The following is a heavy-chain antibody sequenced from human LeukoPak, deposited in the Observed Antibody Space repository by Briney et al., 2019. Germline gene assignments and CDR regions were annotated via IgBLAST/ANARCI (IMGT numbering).Heavy chain of an antibody. Sequence: SGGSLRLSCAASGFTFSNAWMTWVRQAPGKGLEWVGHIKKKSDGGTTDYAAPVKGRFTISRDDLQGTLYLQMNSLKTEDTAVYYCTTVQQWLAQALGYWGQGTLVTVSS. V-gene: IGHV3-15*01. CDR3: TTVQQWLAQALGY. D-gene: IGHD6-19*01. CDR1: GFTFSNAW. CDR2: IKKKSDGGTT. J-gene: IGHJ4*02.